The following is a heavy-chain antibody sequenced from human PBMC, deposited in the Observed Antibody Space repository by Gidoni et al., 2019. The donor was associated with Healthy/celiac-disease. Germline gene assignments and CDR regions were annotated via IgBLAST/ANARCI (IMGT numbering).Heavy chain of an antibody. CDR3: AKAPYGDYVYLSGLDYFDY. CDR1: GFTVSSYG. CDR2: ISYDGSNK. Sequence: QVQLVESGGGVVQPGRYLRISCAASGFTVSSYGMHWVRQAPGKGLEWVAVISYDGSNKYYADSVKGRFTISRDNSKNTLYLQMNSLRAEDTAVYYCAKAPYGDYVYLSGLDYFDYWGQGTLVTVSS. J-gene: IGHJ4*02. V-gene: IGHV3-30*18. D-gene: IGHD4-17*01.